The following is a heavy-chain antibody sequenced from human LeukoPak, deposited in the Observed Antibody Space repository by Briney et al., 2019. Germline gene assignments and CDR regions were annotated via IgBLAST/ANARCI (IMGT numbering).Heavy chain of an antibody. CDR3: AKQLGYCSDGSCYSPY. V-gene: IGHV3-23*01. Sequence: GGSLRLSCAASGFTFSSSAMSWVRQAPGKGLEWVSAISNNGGYTYYADSVQGRFTTSRDNSKSTLCLQMNSLRAEDTAVYYCAKQLGYCSDGSCYSPYWGQGTLVTVSS. D-gene: IGHD2-15*01. J-gene: IGHJ4*02. CDR2: ISNNGGYT. CDR1: GFTFSSSA.